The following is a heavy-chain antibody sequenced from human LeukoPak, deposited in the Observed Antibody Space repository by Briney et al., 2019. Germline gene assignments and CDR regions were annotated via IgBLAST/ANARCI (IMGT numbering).Heavy chain of an antibody. Sequence: ASETLSLTCTVSGGSISSYYWSWIRQPPGKGLEWIGYIYYSGSTNYNPSLKSRVTISVDTSKNQFSLKLSSVTAADTAVYYCARAELRIDWLHNFDYWGQGTLVTVSS. J-gene: IGHJ4*02. V-gene: IGHV4-59*01. CDR1: GGSISSYY. CDR3: ARAELRIDWLHNFDY. CDR2: IYYSGST. D-gene: IGHD3-9*01.